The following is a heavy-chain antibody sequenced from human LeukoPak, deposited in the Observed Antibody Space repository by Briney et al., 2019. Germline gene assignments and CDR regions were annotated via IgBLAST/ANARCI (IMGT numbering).Heavy chain of an antibody. Sequence: PGGSLRLSCAASGFTFSSYAMSWVRQAPGKGLEWVAAISGGGGSTYYADSVKGRFTISRDNSKNTLYVQMNSLRTEDTAVYYCAKGGATVTRYVDQWGQGTLVTVSS. CDR1: GFTFSSYA. D-gene: IGHD4-17*01. V-gene: IGHV3-23*01. CDR2: ISGGGGST. CDR3: AKGGATVTRYVDQ. J-gene: IGHJ4*02.